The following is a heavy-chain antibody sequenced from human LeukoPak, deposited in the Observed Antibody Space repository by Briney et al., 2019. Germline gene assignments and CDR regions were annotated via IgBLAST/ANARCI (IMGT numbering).Heavy chain of an antibody. CDR2: IIPIFGTA. CDR3: AREKTGTTIFDY. V-gene: IGHV1-69*13. CDR1: VGTFSSYA. D-gene: IGHD1-1*01. Sequence: SVKGSCKASVGTFSSYAISWVGQAPGQGLEWMGGIIPIFGTANYAQKFQGRVTITADESTSTAYMELSSLRSEDTAVYYCAREKTGTTIFDYWGQGTLVTVSS. J-gene: IGHJ4*02.